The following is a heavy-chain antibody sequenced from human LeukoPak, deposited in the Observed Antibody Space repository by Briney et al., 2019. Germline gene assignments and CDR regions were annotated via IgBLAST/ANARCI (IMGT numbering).Heavy chain of an antibody. Sequence: GGSLRLSCAASGFTFSSYWMHWVRQAPGKGLVWVSRINSDETRTNFADSVKGRFTISRDNAKSTLYLQMNSLRAEDTAVYYCARSTDFWTNYYGMDVWGQGTTVTVSS. CDR2: INSDETRT. J-gene: IGHJ6*02. CDR1: GFTFSSYW. D-gene: IGHD3/OR15-3a*01. V-gene: IGHV3-74*01. CDR3: ARSTDFWTNYYGMDV.